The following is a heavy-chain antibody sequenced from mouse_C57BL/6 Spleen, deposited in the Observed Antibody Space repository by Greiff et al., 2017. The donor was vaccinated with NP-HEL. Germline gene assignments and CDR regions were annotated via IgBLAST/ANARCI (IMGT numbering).Heavy chain of an antibody. V-gene: IGHV5-6*01. D-gene: IGHD2-4*01. CDR2: ISSGGSYT. CDR1: GFTFSSYG. J-gene: IGHJ2*01. CDR3: GRLYDYDGYYVDY. Sequence: EVQGVESGGDLVKPGGSLKLSCAASGFTFSSYGMSWVRQTPDKRLEWVATISSGGSYTYYPDSVKGRYTISRDNAKNTLCLQMSRLKSEDTAMYYCGRLYDYDGYYVDYWGQGTTLTVSS.